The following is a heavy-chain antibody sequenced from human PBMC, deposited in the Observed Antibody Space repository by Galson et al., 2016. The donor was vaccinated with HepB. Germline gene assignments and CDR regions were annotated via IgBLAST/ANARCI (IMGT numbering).Heavy chain of an antibody. CDR1: GFTFSTYG. Sequence: SLRLSCAASGFTFSTYGMHWVRQAPGKGLEWVAVISYDRSNKNYAASVKGRFTISRDNSKNTLYLEMTSLREEDTAVYYCAADARAMTVKWWGQGTLVTVSS. J-gene: IGHJ4*02. D-gene: IGHD2-21*02. CDR2: ISYDRSNK. CDR3: AADARAMTVKW. V-gene: IGHV3-30*03.